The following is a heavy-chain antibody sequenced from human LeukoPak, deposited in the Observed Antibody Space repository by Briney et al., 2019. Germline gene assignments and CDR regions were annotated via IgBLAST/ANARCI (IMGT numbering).Heavy chain of an antibody. D-gene: IGHD6-19*01. CDR1: GFTFSSYA. CDR2: ISGSGRST. CDR3: AKVPYSSGWYGEYFQH. Sequence: GGSLRLSCAASGFTFSSYAMSWVRQAPGKGLEWVSAISGSGRSTYYADSVKGRFTISRDNSKNTLYLQMNSLRAEDTAVYYCAKVPYSSGWYGEYFQHWGQGTLVTVPS. J-gene: IGHJ1*01. V-gene: IGHV3-23*01.